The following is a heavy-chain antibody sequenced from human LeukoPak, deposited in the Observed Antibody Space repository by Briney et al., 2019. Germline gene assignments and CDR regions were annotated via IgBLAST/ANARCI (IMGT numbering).Heavy chain of an antibody. Sequence: GGSLRLSCAASGFTFSSYEMNWVRQAPGKGLEWVLYISSSGSTIYYADSVKGRFTISRDNAKNSLYLQMNSLRAEDTAVYYCARDGRKWLAPFDYWGQGTLVTVSS. CDR2: ISSSGSTI. D-gene: IGHD6-19*01. CDR3: ARDGRKWLAPFDY. J-gene: IGHJ4*02. CDR1: GFTFSSYE. V-gene: IGHV3-48*03.